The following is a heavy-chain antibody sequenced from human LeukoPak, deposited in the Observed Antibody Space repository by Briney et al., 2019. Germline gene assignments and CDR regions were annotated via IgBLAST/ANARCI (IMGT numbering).Heavy chain of an antibody. J-gene: IGHJ6*03. CDR2: IYYSGST. CDR1: GGSISSCY. D-gene: IGHD3-22*01. Sequence: PSETLSLTCTVSGGSISSCYWSWIRQPPGKGLEWIGYIYYSGSTNYNPSLKSRVTISVDTSKNQFSLKLSSVTAADTAVYYCARQYPYYYDSSGNHYYYYMDVWGKGTTVTVSS. V-gene: IGHV4-59*08. CDR3: ARQYPYYYDSSGNHYYYYMDV.